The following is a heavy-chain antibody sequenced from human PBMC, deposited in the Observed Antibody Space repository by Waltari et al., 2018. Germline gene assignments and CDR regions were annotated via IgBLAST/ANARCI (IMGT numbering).Heavy chain of an antibody. J-gene: IGHJ4*02. CDR3: ARDSYCSSTSCSPVDY. CDR2: IYSGGST. V-gene: IGHV3-53*01. CDR1: GFTVSSNY. Sequence: EVQLVESGGGLIQPGGSLRLSCAASGFTVSSNYMSWVRQAPGKGLEWVSVIYSGGSTYYADSVKGRFTISRDNSKNTLYLQMNSLRAEDTAVYYCARDSYCSSTSCSPVDYWGQGTLVTVSS. D-gene: IGHD2-2*01.